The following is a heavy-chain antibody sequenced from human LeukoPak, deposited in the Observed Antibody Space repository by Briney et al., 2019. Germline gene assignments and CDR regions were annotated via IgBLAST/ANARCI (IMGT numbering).Heavy chain of an antibody. CDR1: GGTFSSYA. V-gene: IGHV1-69*01. Sequence: GASVKVSCKASGGTFSSYAISWVRQAPGQGLEWMGGIIPIFGTANYAQKFQGRVTITADESTSTAHMELSSLRSEDTAVYYCASEPNYYDSSGYPDYWGQGTLVTVSS. CDR3: ASEPNYYDSSGYPDY. D-gene: IGHD3-22*01. J-gene: IGHJ4*02. CDR2: IIPIFGTA.